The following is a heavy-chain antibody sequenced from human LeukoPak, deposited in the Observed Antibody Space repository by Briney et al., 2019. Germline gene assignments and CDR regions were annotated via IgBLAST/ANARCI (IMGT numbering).Heavy chain of an antibody. J-gene: IGHJ4*02. Sequence: PGGSLRLSCEASGFTFSSYSMNWVRQAPGKGLEWVSYISSSSSIIYYADSVKGRFTISRDNAKNSLYLQMNSLRAEDTAVYYCAKPHSYCSGGSCYGYFDYWGQGTLVTVSS. CDR2: ISSSSSII. V-gene: IGHV3-48*01. CDR3: AKPHSYCSGGSCYGYFDY. D-gene: IGHD2-15*01. CDR1: GFTFSSYS.